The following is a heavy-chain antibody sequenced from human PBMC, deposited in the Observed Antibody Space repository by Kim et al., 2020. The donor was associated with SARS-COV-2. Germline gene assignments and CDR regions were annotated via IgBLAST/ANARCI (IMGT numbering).Heavy chain of an antibody. CDR3: AKGLIVVDPFDY. J-gene: IGHJ4*02. CDR1: GFTFDDYA. Sequence: LSLTCAASGFTFDDYAMHWVRQAPGKGLEWVSGISWNSGSIGYADSVKGRFTISRDNAKNSLYLQMNSLRAEDTALYYCAKGLIVVDPFDYWGQGTLVTVSS. CDR2: ISWNSGSI. V-gene: IGHV3-9*01. D-gene: IGHD3-22*01.